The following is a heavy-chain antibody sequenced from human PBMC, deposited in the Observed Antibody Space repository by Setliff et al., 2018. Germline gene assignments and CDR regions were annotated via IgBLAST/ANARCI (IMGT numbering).Heavy chain of an antibody. D-gene: IGHD3-22*01. CDR2: IYIGGSA. J-gene: IGHJ4*02. Sequence: NPSETLSLTCTVSGGSISSYYWSWIRQPAGKGLEWIGHIYIGGSANYNPSLKSRVTISVDTSKNQFSLKLSSVTAADTAVYYCARGKDYYDSSGYGRGDFDYWGQGTLVTVSS. V-gene: IGHV4-4*07. CDR1: GGSISSYY. CDR3: ARGKDYYDSSGYGRGDFDY.